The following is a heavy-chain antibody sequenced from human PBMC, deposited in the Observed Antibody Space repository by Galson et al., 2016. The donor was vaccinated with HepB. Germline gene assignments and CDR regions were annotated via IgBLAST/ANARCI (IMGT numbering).Heavy chain of an antibody. Sequence: SLRLSCAASGFAFTDRGFHWVRQAPGKGLEWVSTIWYDGSIKDYAESVKGRFTFSRDNSKHTVYLQMDSLTLEDTAKYFCVEDQCGGDCGGTGSFDYWGQGTLVTVSS. CDR1: GFAFTDRG. V-gene: IGHV3-33*03. CDR3: VEDQCGGDCGGTGSFDY. CDR2: IWYDGSIK. J-gene: IGHJ4*02. D-gene: IGHD2-21*02.